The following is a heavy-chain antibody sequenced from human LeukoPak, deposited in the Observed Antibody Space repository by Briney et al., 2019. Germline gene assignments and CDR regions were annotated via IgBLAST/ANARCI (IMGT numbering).Heavy chain of an antibody. D-gene: IGHD3-10*01. CDR3: ARDYRLTQIQY. CDR2: INHSGST. CDR1: GGSLSGYY. Sequence: SETLSLTCSVYGGSLSGYYWSWIRQTPGKGLELIGEINHSGSTTYYPSFKNRVTISVDTSKNQFSLRLSSVTAADTAVYYCARDYRLTQIQYWGQGTLVTVSS. J-gene: IGHJ1*01. V-gene: IGHV4-34*01.